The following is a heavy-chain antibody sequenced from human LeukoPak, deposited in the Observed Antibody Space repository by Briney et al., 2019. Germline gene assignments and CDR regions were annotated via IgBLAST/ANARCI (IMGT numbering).Heavy chain of an antibody. CDR2: ISDSGSDT. CDR3: ANLIIAAAGYEYFHL. CDR1: RFTFSSFA. D-gene: IGHD6-13*01. J-gene: IGHJ1*01. V-gene: IGHV3-23*01. Sequence: GGSLRLSCAASRFTFSSFAMTWVRQAPGKGLEWVSAISDSGSDTFYADSVKGRFTISRDNSKNTLYLQMSGLRAEDTAVYYCANLIIAAAGYEYFHLWGQGTLVTVSS.